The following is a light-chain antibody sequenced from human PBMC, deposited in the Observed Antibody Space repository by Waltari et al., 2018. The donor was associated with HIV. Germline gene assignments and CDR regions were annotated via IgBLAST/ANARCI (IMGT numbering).Light chain of an antibody. Sequence: EIVLTQSPATLSLSPGETATLSCRASQSVGNFLAWYQHKPGQAPRLLIYDTSNRATGIAARFSASGSDTDFTLTIASLEPEDFAVYYCQQRNTWPLTFGGGTKVEIK. CDR1: QSVGNF. J-gene: IGKJ4*01. V-gene: IGKV3-11*01. CDR3: QQRNTWPLT. CDR2: DTS.